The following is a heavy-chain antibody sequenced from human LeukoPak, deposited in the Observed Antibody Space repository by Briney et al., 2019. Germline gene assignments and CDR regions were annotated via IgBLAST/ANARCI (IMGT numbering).Heavy chain of an antibody. CDR2: INPNSGGT. J-gene: IGHJ4*02. CDR1: GYTFTGYY. D-gene: IGHD2-21*02. CDR3: ARTSYCGGDCYSRLHFDY. V-gene: IGHV1-2*02. Sequence: ASVKLSCKASGYTFTGYYMHWVRQAPGQGLEWMGWINPNSGGTNYAQKFQGRVTMTRDTSISTAYMELSRLRSDDTAVYYCARTSYCGGDCYSRLHFDYWGQGTLVTVSS.